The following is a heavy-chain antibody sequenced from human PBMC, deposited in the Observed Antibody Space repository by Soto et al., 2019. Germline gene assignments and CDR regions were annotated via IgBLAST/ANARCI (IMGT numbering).Heavy chain of an antibody. CDR2: INHSGST. CDR1: GGSCSGYY. CDR3: ASFTCTNGVCHDY. D-gene: IGHD2-8*01. J-gene: IGHJ4*02. V-gene: IGHV4-34*01. Sequence: SETLSLTCAVYGGSCSGYYWSWIRQPPGKGLEWIGEINHSGSTNYNPSLKSRVTISVDTSKKQFSLKLSSVTAADTAVYYCASFTCTNGVCHDYWGQGTLVTVSS.